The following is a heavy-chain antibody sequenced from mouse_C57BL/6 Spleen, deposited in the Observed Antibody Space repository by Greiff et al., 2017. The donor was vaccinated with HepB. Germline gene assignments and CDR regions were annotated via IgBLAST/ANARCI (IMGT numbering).Heavy chain of an antibody. J-gene: IGHJ4*01. CDR3: ARPGSSYDYYAMDY. V-gene: IGHV1-50*01. D-gene: IGHD1-1*01. CDR1: GYTFTSYW. CDR2: IDPSDSYT. Sequence: QVQLQQPGAELVKPGASVKLSCKASGYTFTSYWMQWVKQRPGQGLEWIGEIDPSDSYTNYNQKFKGKATLTVDTSSSTAYMQLSSLTSEDSAVYYCARPGSSYDYYAMDYWGQGTSVTVSS.